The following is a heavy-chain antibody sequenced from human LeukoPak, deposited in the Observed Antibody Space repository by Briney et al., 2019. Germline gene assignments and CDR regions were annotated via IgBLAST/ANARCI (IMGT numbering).Heavy chain of an antibody. CDR1: GGSISSYY. J-gene: IGHJ4*02. Sequence: SETLSLTCTVSGGSISSYYWSWIRQPPGKGLEWIGYIYYSGSTNYNPSLKSRVTISVDTSKNQFSLKVSSVTAADTAVYYCAADGVAAAGSYYFDYWGQGTLVTVSS. D-gene: IGHD6-13*01. CDR2: IYYSGST. V-gene: IGHV4-59*01. CDR3: AADGVAAAGSYYFDY.